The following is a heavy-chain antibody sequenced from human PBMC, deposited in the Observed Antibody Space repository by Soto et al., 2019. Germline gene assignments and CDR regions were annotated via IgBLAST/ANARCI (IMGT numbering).Heavy chain of an antibody. J-gene: IGHJ5*02. CDR1: GFSLGNYA. Sequence: GGSLRLSCVASGFSLGNYAVTWVRHVPGKGLEWVSSISSGGENTFYADSVKGRFTISRDNSKNTLYLQMNSLRVEDTAIYYCAKDRGSQWRHWFDPWGQGILVTVSS. V-gene: IGHV3-23*01. CDR2: ISSGGENT. D-gene: IGHD6-19*01. CDR3: AKDRGSQWRHWFDP.